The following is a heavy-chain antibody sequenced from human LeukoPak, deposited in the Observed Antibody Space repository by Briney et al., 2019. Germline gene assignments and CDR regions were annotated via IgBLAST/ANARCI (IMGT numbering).Heavy chain of an antibody. CDR2: INPSGGST. CDR1: GYTFTSYY. D-gene: IGHD1-26*01. Sequence: GASVKVSCKASGYTFTSYYMHWVRQAPGQGLEWMGIINPSGGSTSYAQKFQGRVTMTRDTSTSTVYMELSSLRSEDTAVYYCARGQVEWELSYYFDYWGQGTLVTVSS. CDR3: ARGQVEWELSYYFDY. V-gene: IGHV1-46*01. J-gene: IGHJ4*02.